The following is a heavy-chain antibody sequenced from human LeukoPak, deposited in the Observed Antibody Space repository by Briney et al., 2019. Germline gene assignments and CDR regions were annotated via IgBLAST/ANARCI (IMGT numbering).Heavy chain of an antibody. CDR2: IRYDGSNK. Sequence: PGGSLRLSCAASGFTFSTFGMHWVRQTPGKGLEWVAFIRYDGSNKYYADSVKGRFTISRDNSKNTLYLQMNSLRPEDTAVYYCARFEGYGSGSYYPWYFDYWGQGTLVTVSS. D-gene: IGHD3-10*01. V-gene: IGHV3-30*02. CDR1: GFTFSTFG. J-gene: IGHJ4*02. CDR3: ARFEGYGSGSYYPWYFDY.